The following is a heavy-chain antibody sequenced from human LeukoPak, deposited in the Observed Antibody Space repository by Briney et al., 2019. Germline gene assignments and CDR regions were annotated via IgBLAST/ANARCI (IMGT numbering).Heavy chain of an antibody. Sequence: SETLSLTCAVSGGSISSGGYSWSWIRQPPGKGLEWIGYIYHSGSTYYNPSLKSRVTISVDRSKNQFSLKLSSVTAADTAVYYCARRQHLVGDHWGYFDYWGQGTLVTVSS. J-gene: IGHJ4*02. CDR3: ARRQHLVGDHWGYFDY. D-gene: IGHD6-13*01. V-gene: IGHV4-30-2*01. CDR2: IYHSGST. CDR1: GGSISSGGYS.